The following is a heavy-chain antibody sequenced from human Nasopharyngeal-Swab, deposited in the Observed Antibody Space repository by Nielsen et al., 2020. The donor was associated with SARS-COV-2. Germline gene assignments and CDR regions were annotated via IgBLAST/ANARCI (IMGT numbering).Heavy chain of an antibody. V-gene: IGHV3-30*03. CDR2: ISYDGSNK. CDR1: GFTFSSYG. Sequence: GESLKISCAASGFTFSSYGMHWVRQAPGKGLEWVAVISYDGSNKYYADSVKGRFTISRDNSKNTLYLQMNSLRAEDTAVYYCARVGSGSYYLYYFDYWGQGTLVTVSS. D-gene: IGHD3-10*01. J-gene: IGHJ4*02. CDR3: ARVGSGSYYLYYFDY.